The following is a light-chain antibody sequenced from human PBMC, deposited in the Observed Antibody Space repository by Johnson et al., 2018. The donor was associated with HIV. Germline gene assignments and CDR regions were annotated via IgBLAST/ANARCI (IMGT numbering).Light chain of an antibody. CDR1: SPNIGNSY. Sequence: QPVLTQPPSVSAAPGQKVTISCSGSSPNIGNSYVSWYQQLPGTAPKLLIYDNDKRPSGISDRFSAPKSGTSATLGSTGLQTGDEADYYCGTWDSYLTAGVFGSGTKVTVL. CDR3: GTWDSYLTAGV. CDR2: DND. J-gene: IGLJ1*01. V-gene: IGLV1-51*01.